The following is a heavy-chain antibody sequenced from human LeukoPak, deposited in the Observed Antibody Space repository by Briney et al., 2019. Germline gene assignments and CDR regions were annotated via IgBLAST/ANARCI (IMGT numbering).Heavy chain of an antibody. CDR3: ARGSSRWYYDAFDS. Sequence: GGSLRPSCVAYGFTFSISAMHWVRRAPGKGLEYDSCIISSGGSTNYANSVKGRVTMSRDNSKNTLYLQIGSLRAEDMAAYYCARGSSRWYYDAFDSWGKRTMVTVSS. V-gene: IGHV3-64*01. J-gene: IGHJ3*02. D-gene: IGHD6-13*01. CDR2: IISSGGST. CDR1: GFTFSISA.